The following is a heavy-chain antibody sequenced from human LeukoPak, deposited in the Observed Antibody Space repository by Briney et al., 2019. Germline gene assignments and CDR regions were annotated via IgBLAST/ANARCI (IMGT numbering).Heavy chain of an antibody. J-gene: IGHJ4*02. CDR2: INHSGST. V-gene: IGHV4-34*01. Sequence: PSETLSLTCAVYGGSFSGYYWSWIRQPSGKGLEWIGEINHSGSTNYNPSLKSRVTISVDTSKNQFSLKLSSVTAADTAVYYCARERLNYDYVWGSYRPDYYFDYWGQGTLVTVSS. CDR3: ARERLNYDYVWGSYRPDYYFDY. CDR1: GGSFSGYY. D-gene: IGHD3-16*02.